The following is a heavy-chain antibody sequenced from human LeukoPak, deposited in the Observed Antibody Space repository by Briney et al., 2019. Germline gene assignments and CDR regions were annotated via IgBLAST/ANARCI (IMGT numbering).Heavy chain of an antibody. Sequence: PGRSLRLSCAASGFIFSNYGMHWVRQAPGKGLEWVAVILYDGSTTYYGDSVKGRFTISRDNSKNTLYLQMNSPRAEDTAVYYCAKGRYYFYGSGSYYLDNWGQGTLVTVSS. CDR3: AKGRYYFYGSGSYYLDN. CDR1: GFIFSNYG. D-gene: IGHD3-10*01. V-gene: IGHV3-30*18. J-gene: IGHJ4*02. CDR2: ILYDGSTT.